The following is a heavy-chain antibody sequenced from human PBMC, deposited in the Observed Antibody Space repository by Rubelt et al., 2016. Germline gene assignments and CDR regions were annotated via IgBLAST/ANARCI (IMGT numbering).Heavy chain of an antibody. J-gene: IGHJ4*02. V-gene: IGHV4-61*05. CDR1: GGSISSSSYY. Sequence: QLQLQESGPGLVKPSETLSLTCTVSGGSISSSSYYWGWIRQPPGRGLEWLGHVIHTGSTIYNPSLKSRLSMSLDTSKNQFSLTRTAVTTADTAVYYCAADVGYSRDSWGQGILVSVSP. CDR3: AADVGYSRDS. CDR2: VIHTGST. D-gene: IGHD5-12*01.